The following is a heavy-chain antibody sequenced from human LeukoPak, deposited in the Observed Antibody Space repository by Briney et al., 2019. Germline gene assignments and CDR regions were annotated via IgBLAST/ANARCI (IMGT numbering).Heavy chain of an antibody. Sequence: PGGSLRLSCAAPGFMFHDYAMHWVRQAPGKGLEWVSLISGDSSSTYYEDSVKGRFTISRDNSKNSLYLQMNSLRTEDTALYYCAKDMGNYGDYVPYFDYWGQGTLVTVSS. CDR3: AKDMGNYGDYVPYFDY. J-gene: IGHJ4*02. V-gene: IGHV3-43*02. D-gene: IGHD4-17*01. CDR1: GFMFHDYA. CDR2: ISGDSSST.